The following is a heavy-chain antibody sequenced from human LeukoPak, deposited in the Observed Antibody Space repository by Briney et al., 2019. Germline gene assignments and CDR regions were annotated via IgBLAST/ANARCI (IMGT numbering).Heavy chain of an antibody. D-gene: IGHD1-26*01. J-gene: IGHJ4*02. Sequence: GGSLRLSCTVSGFPFNEYVIHWVRQALGKGLEWVAVTSADERIKIYNDSVRGRFTISRDNSKNTQYLQMNSLRIEDTAVYYCARDPVLGAPDYLDYWGRGTLVSVSS. V-gene: IGHV3-30*03. CDR2: TSADERIK. CDR3: ARDPVLGAPDYLDY. CDR1: GFPFNEYV.